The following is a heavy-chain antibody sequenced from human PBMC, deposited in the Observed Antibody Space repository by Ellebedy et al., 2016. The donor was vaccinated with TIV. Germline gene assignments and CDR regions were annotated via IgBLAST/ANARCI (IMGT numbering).Heavy chain of an antibody. CDR2: ISGSGGNT. CDR1: GFTFSSYA. Sequence: GGSLRLSCAASGFTFSSYAMSWVRQAPGKGLEWVSTISGSGGNTYYADSVKGRFTISRDNSKNTMYLQMISLRAEDTAVYYCAKAGIVVVVAATPDYWGQGTLVTVSS. J-gene: IGHJ4*02. V-gene: IGHV3-23*01. CDR3: AKAGIVVVVAATPDY. D-gene: IGHD2-15*01.